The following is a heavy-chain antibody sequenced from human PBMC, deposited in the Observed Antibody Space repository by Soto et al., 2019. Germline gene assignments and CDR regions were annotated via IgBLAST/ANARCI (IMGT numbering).Heavy chain of an antibody. CDR3: ARGWFFSGYSSGWYCWFDP. CDR2: ISSSSSTI. Sequence: GGSLRLSCAASGFTFSSYSMNWVRQAPGKGLEWVSYISSSSSTIYYADPVKGRFTISREDAKNSLYLQMNSLRDEDTAVYYCARGWFFSGYSSGWYCWFDPWGQGTLVTVSS. D-gene: IGHD6-19*01. CDR1: GFTFSSYS. V-gene: IGHV3-48*02. J-gene: IGHJ5*02.